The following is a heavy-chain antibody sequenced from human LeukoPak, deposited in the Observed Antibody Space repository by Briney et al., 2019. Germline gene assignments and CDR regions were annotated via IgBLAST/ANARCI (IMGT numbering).Heavy chain of an antibody. CDR3: ASVYYYDSSGQSGAFDI. CDR2: IIPIFGTA. J-gene: IGHJ3*02. V-gene: IGHV1-69*05. CDR1: GGTFSSYA. Sequence: PGSSVKVSCKASGGTFSSYAISWVRQAPGQGLEWMGGIIPIFGTANYAQKFQGRVTITTDESTSTAYMELSSLRSEDTAVYYCASVYYYDSSGQSGAFDIWGQGTMVTVSS. D-gene: IGHD3-22*01.